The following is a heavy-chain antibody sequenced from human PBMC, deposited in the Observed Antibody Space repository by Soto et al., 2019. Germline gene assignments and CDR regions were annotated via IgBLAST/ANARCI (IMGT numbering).Heavy chain of an antibody. Sequence: SETLSLTCTVSGVSISSYYRSWVRQPPGKGLEWIGYIYYSGSTNYNPSLKSRVTISVDTSKNQFSLKLSSVTAADTAVYYCARALGGDILTGYYKGPLFFDYWGQGTLVTVS. V-gene: IGHV4-59*01. D-gene: IGHD3-9*01. CDR1: GVSISSYY. J-gene: IGHJ4*02. CDR2: IYYSGST. CDR3: ARALGGDILTGYYKGPLFFDY.